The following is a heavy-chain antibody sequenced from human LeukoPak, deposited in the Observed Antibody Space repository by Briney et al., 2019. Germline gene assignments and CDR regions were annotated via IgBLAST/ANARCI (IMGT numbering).Heavy chain of an antibody. J-gene: IGHJ4*02. D-gene: IGHD2-15*01. CDR2: ISYDGSNK. CDR1: GFTFSRYA. CDR3: AREPGSGASCYDY. Sequence: GGSLRLSCAASGFTFSRYAMHWVRQAPGEGLEWVAVISYDGSNKYCADSVKGRFTISRDNSKKTLYLQMNSLRGEDTAVYYCAREPGSGASCYDYWGQGTLVTVSS. V-gene: IGHV3-30-3*01.